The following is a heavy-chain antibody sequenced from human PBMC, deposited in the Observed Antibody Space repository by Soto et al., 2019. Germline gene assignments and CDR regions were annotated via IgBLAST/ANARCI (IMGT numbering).Heavy chain of an antibody. CDR2: INPYNGNT. CDR3: ARDTAMALPDA. Sequence: QGQLVQSGTEVKKPGASVKVSCKASGYTFTSYAISWVRQAPGQGLEWMGWINPYNGNTNYAQKLQGRVTMTTDTSTSTAYMELRSLRSDDTAVYYCARDTAMALPDAWGQGTLVTVSS. J-gene: IGHJ4*02. V-gene: IGHV1-18*01. CDR1: GYTFTSYA. D-gene: IGHD5-18*01.